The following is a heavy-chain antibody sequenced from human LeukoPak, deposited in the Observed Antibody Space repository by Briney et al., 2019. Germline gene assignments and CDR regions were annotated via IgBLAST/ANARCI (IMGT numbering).Heavy chain of an antibody. V-gene: IGHV3-11*01. D-gene: IGHD3-22*01. J-gene: IGHJ3*02. CDR3: ARDDSSPKYDSSGDI. CDR1: GFTFSDYY. Sequence: GGSLRLSCAASGFTFSDYYMSWIRQAPGKGLEWVSYISSSGSTIYYADSVKGRFTISRDNAKNSLYLQMNSLRAEDTAVYYCARDDSSPKYDSSGDIWGQGTMVTASS. CDR2: ISSSGSTI.